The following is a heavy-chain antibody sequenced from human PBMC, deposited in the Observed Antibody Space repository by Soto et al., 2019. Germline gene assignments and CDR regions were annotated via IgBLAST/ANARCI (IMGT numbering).Heavy chain of an antibody. Sequence: VASVKVSCKASGYTFTSYGISWVRQAPGQGLEWMGWISAYNGNTNYAQKLQGRVTMTTDTSTSTAYMELRSLRSDDTAVYYCARDQPLYYDFWSGYRTVGYFDYWGQGTLVTVSS. V-gene: IGHV1-18*01. D-gene: IGHD3-3*01. CDR1: GYTFTSYG. CDR3: ARDQPLYYDFWSGYRTVGYFDY. J-gene: IGHJ4*02. CDR2: ISAYNGNT.